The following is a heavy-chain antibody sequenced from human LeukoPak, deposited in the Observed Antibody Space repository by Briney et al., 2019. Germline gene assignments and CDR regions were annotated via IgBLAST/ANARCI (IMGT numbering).Heavy chain of an antibody. CDR1: GYTFTSYY. D-gene: IGHD2-15*01. V-gene: IGHV1-69*13. CDR2: IIPIFGTA. J-gene: IGHJ4*02. CDR3: ARGGIVVVVAATPHQFDY. Sequence: ASVKVSCKASGYTFTSYYMHWVRQAPGQGLEWMGGIIPIFGTANYAQKFQGRVTITADESTSTAYMELRSLRSDDTAVYYCARGGIVVVVAATPHQFDYWGQGTLVTVSS.